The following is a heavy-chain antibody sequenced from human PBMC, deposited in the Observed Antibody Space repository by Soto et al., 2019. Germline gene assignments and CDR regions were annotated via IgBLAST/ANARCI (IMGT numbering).Heavy chain of an antibody. D-gene: IGHD2-2*01. V-gene: IGHV3-23*01. CDR1: GFTFSSYA. CDR3: AKGRRGHQLLLAGWYFQH. CDR2: ISGSGGST. Sequence: GGSLRLSCAASGFTFSSYAMSWVRQAPGKGLEWVSAISGSGGSTYYADSVKGRFTISRDNSKNTLYLQMNSLRAEDTAVYYCAKGRRGHQLLLAGWYFQHWGQGTLVTVSS. J-gene: IGHJ1*01.